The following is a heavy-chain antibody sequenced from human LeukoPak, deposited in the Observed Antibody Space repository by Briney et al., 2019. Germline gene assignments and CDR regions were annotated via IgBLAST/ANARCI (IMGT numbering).Heavy chain of an antibody. CDR1: GYRFTDYW. J-gene: IGHJ3*02. D-gene: IGHD2-8*02. CDR2: VFPGDSET. Sequence: GESLKISCKASGYRFTDYWIGWVRQMPGKGLEWMGIVFPGDSETRNNPSFQSQVTISVDKSISTAYLQWSSLTASDTAVYYCARHGARGVHLPFPFDNGGQGTLATVPS. CDR3: ARHGARGVHLPFPFDN. V-gene: IGHV5-51*01.